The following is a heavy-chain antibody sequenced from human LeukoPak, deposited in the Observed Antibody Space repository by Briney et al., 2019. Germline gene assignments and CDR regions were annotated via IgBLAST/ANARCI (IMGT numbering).Heavy chain of an antibody. Sequence: ASVKVSCKASGYTFTSYGISWVRQAPGQGLEWMGWISAYNGNTNYAQKLQGRVTMTTDTSTSTAYMELRSLRSDDTAVYYCASTAYCSSTSCYRLPFDYWGQGTLVTVSS. CDR1: GYTFTSYG. J-gene: IGHJ4*02. V-gene: IGHV1-18*01. D-gene: IGHD2-2*01. CDR2: ISAYNGNT. CDR3: ASTAYCSSTSCYRLPFDY.